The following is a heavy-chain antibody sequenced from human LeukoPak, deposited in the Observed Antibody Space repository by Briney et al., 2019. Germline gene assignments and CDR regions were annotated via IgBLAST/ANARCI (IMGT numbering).Heavy chain of an antibody. CDR2: ISGSGGST. Sequence: QAGGSLRLSCAASGFTFSSYAMSWVRQAPGKGLEGVSAISGSGGSTYYADSVKGRFTISRDNSKNTLYLQMNSLRAEDTAVYYCAKDLRLLNYYFDYWGQGTLVTVSS. D-gene: IGHD5-18*01. CDR1: GFTFSSYA. J-gene: IGHJ4*02. CDR3: AKDLRLLNYYFDY. V-gene: IGHV3-23*01.